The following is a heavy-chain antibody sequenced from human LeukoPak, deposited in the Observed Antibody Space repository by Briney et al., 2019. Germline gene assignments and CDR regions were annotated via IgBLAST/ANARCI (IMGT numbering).Heavy chain of an antibody. CDR1: GFTFSSYS. Sequence: GGSLRLSCAASGFTFSSYSMNWVRQAPGKGLQWVSSISSSSSYIYYADSVKGRFTISRDNAKNSLYLQMNSLRAEGTAVYYCARVTGDYGGNSADYWGQGTLVTVSS. V-gene: IGHV3-21*01. CDR3: ARVTGDYGGNSADY. J-gene: IGHJ4*02. CDR2: ISSSSSYI. D-gene: IGHD4-23*01.